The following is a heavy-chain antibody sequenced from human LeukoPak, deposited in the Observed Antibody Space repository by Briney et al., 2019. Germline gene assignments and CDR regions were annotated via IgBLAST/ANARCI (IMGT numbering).Heavy chain of an antibody. V-gene: IGHV3-30*04. Sequence: GGSLRLSCAASEFSFSTFAMHWIRQAPGKGPEWVAVISYDGINKYYADSVKGRFIISRDNSKNTLYLQMNSLRAEDTAVYYCARGPREWIFLYYFDYWGQGTLVTVSS. J-gene: IGHJ4*02. CDR3: ARGPREWIFLYYFDY. CDR2: ISYDGINK. CDR1: EFSFSTFA. D-gene: IGHD3-3*01.